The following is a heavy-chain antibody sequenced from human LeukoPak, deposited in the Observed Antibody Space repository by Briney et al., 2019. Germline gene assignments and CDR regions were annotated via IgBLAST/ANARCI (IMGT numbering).Heavy chain of an antibody. CDR3: ARDAPRGSSSSYLYYYGMDV. V-gene: IGHV1-69*06. D-gene: IGHD6-13*01. J-gene: IGHJ6*04. CDR2: IIPIFGTA. CDR1: GGTFSSYA. Sequence: VASVKVSCKASGGTFSSYAISWVRQAPGRGLEWMGGIIPIFGTANYAQKFQGRVTITADKSTSTAYMELGSLRSEDTAVYYCARDAPRGSSSSYLYYYGMDVWGKGTTVTVSS.